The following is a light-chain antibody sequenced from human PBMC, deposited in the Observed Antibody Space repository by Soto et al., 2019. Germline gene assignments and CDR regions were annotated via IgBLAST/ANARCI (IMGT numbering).Light chain of an antibody. Sequence: EIVMTQSPATLSASPGDRVTLSCRASQSVSTNLAWYQHKPGQAPSLLIYHASTRATGIPARFSGSGSETEFTLTIRSLQAEDFAVYYCQQYNIRPPWTFGQGTKVEIK. CDR3: QQYNIRPPWT. CDR1: QSVSTN. V-gene: IGKV3-15*01. J-gene: IGKJ1*01. CDR2: HAS.